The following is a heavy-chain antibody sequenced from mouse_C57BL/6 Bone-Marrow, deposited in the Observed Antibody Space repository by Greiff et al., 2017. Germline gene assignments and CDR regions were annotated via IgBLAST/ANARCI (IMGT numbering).Heavy chain of an antibody. Sequence: VMLVESGAELVKPGASVKISCKASGYAFSSYWMNWVKQRPGKGLEWIGQIYPGDGDTNYNGKFKGKATLTADKSSSTAYMPLSSLTSEDSAVYFCAREGITTVVASDYWGQGTTLTVSS. D-gene: IGHD1-1*01. CDR1: GYAFSSYW. CDR3: AREGITTVVASDY. V-gene: IGHV1-80*01. J-gene: IGHJ2*01. CDR2: IYPGDGDT.